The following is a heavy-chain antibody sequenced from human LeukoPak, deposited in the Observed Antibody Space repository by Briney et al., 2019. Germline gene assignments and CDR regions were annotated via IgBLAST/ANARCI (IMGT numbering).Heavy chain of an antibody. Sequence: SETLSLTCTVSGGSIRSSYYYWGWIRQPPGKGLEWIGYIYYSGSTNYNPSLKSRVTTSVDMSKNQFSLKLSSVTAADTAVYYCAREYSSSPHAFDIWGQGTMVTVSS. CDR1: GGSIRSSYYY. V-gene: IGHV4-61*05. CDR2: IYYSGST. CDR3: AREYSSSPHAFDI. D-gene: IGHD6-6*01. J-gene: IGHJ3*02.